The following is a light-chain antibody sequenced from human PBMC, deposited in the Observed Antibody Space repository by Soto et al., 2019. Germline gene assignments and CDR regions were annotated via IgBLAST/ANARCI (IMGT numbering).Light chain of an antibody. CDR1: SSDVGGYKY. CDR3: SSYAGSNNLV. Sequence: SALTQPPSASGSPGQSVTISCTGTSSDVGGYKYVSWYQQHPGKAPKLMIYEVSKRPSGVPDRFSGSKSGKTASLTVSGLQAEDEADYYFSSYAGSNNLVFGGGTKLTVL. CDR2: EVS. J-gene: IGLJ3*02. V-gene: IGLV2-8*01.